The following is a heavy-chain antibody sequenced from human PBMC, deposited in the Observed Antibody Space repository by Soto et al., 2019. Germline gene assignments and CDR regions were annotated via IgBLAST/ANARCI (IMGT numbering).Heavy chain of an antibody. CDR2: ISSSSSTI. V-gene: IGHV3-48*02. Sequence: EVQLVESGGGLVQPGGSLRLSCAASGFTFSSYSMNWVRQAPGKGLEWVSYISSSSSTIYYADSVKGRFTISRDNAKNSLYLQMNSLRDEDTAVYYCARVGASGYCSSTSCRGSSSPYYYYGMDVWGQGTTVTVSS. CDR3: ARVGASGYCSSTSCRGSSSPYYYYGMDV. J-gene: IGHJ6*02. CDR1: GFTFSSYS. D-gene: IGHD2-2*01.